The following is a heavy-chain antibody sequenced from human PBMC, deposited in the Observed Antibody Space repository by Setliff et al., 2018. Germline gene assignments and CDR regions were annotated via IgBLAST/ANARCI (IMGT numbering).Heavy chain of an antibody. CDR3: ARLVRYCTRTSCQRTPGAEY. CDR2: ISSYNGHT. CDR1: GYSFSDSA. V-gene: IGHV1-18*01. J-gene: IGHJ4*02. Sequence: ASVKVSCKAYGYSFSDSAVNWVRQAPGQGLDWMGWISSYNGHTNYAQKFQGRITMTTDTSTNTASMELRSLTSDDTAVYYCARLVRYCTRTSCQRTPGAEYWGQGTLVTVSS. D-gene: IGHD2-2*01.